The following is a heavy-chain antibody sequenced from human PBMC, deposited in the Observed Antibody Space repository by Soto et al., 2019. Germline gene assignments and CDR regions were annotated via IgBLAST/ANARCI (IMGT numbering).Heavy chain of an antibody. J-gene: IGHJ4*02. CDR3: ATQRKWSCDY. CDR1: GFTFSSYW. Sequence: EVQVVESGGGLVQPGGSLRLSCAASGFTFSSYWMHWVRQAPGKGLVWVSRINSDGSSTTYADSVRGRFTISRDNAKNTLYLQMNSLRAEDTAVYYCATQRKWSCDYWGQGTLVTVSS. D-gene: IGHD2-15*01. V-gene: IGHV3-74*01. CDR2: INSDGSST.